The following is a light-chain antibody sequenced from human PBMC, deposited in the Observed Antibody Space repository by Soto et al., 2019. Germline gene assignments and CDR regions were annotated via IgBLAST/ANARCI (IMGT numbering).Light chain of an antibody. Sequence: VLTQPSSVSGSPGQSIAISCTGTSSDVGSYNLVSWYQQHPGKAPKLMIYEGTKRPSGVSNRFSGSKSGNTASLTISGLQAEDEADYYCCSSAGSSLYVFGSGTKVPVL. J-gene: IGLJ1*01. V-gene: IGLV2-23*01. CDR3: CSSAGSSLYV. CDR2: EGT. CDR1: SSDVGSYNL.